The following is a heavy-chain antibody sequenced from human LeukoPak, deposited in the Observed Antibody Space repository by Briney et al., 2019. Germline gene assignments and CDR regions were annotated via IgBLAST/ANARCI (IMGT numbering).Heavy chain of an antibody. V-gene: IGHV5-51*01. CDR3: ARPACSSTSCYLYFQY. D-gene: IGHD2-2*01. Sequence: GASLQIASKVHAYAFISYWIGWVRPMPGKGREWMGIIYSGDSDIRYNPSFQGQVTISADKSTNTAYLQWSSLKASDTAMYYCARPACSSTSCYLYFQYWGQGTLVTVSS. CDR2: IYSGDSDI. J-gene: IGHJ1*01. CDR1: AYAFISYW.